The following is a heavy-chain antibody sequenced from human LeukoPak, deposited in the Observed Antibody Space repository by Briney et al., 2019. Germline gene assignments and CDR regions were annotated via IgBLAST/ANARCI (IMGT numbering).Heavy chain of an antibody. Sequence: ASVKVSCKASGYTFTSYDINWVRQATGQGLEWMGWMNPNSGNTGYAQKFQGRVTMTRNTSISTAYMELSSLRSEDTAVYYCASSTPGIAAAGTWGQGTLVTVSS. CDR3: ASSTPGIAAAGT. V-gene: IGHV1-8*01. CDR2: MNPNSGNT. CDR1: GYTFTSYD. J-gene: IGHJ5*02. D-gene: IGHD6-13*01.